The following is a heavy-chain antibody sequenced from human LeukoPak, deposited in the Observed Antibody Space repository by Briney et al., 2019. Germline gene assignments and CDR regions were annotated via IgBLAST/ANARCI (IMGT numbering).Heavy chain of an antibody. CDR1: GYTFTGYY. CDR2: INPNSGGT. CDR3: ARDLAVADSDAFDI. J-gene: IGHJ3*02. D-gene: IGHD6-19*01. Sequence: ASVNVSCKASGYTFTGYYMHWVRQAPGQGLEWMGWINPNSGGTNYAQKFQGRVTMTRDTSISTAYMELSRLRSDDTAVYYCARDLAVADSDAFDIWGQGTMVTVSS. V-gene: IGHV1-2*02.